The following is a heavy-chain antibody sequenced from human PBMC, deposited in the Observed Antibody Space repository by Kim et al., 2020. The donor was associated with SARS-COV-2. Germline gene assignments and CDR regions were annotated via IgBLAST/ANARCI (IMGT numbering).Heavy chain of an antibody. Sequence: ASVKVSCKASGYTFTSYAMHWVRQAPGQRLEWMGWINAGNGNTKYSQKFQGRVTITRDTSASTAYMELSSLRSEDTAVYYCARLVVVPAAPPGDLLDYYYMDVWGKGTTVTVSS. CDR2: INAGNGNT. CDR1: GYTFTSYA. CDR3: ARLVVVPAAPPGDLLDYYYMDV. J-gene: IGHJ6*03. D-gene: IGHD2-2*01. V-gene: IGHV1-3*01.